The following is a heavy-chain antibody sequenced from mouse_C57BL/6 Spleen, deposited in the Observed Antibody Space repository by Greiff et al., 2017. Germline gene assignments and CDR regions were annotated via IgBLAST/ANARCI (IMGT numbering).Heavy chain of an antibody. CDR1: GFTFSDYY. D-gene: IGHD1-1*01. V-gene: IGHV5-16*01. Sequence: EVKLMESEGGLVQPGSSMKLSCTASGFTFSDYYMAWVRQVPEKGLEWVANINYDGSSTYYLDSLKSRFIISRDNAKNILYLQMSSLKSEDTATYYCARETSYGSSYFDVWGTGTTVTVSS. CDR2: INYDGSST. J-gene: IGHJ1*03. CDR3: ARETSYGSSYFDV.